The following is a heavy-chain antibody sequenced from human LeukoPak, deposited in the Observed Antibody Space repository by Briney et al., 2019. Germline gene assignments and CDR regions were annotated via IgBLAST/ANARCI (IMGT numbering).Heavy chain of an antibody. CDR3: AKGMLDLLTGYYILNTLDY. CDR1: GFTFSTYA. CDR2: ITGSGSAT. Sequence: GGSLRLSCAASGFTFSTYAVTWVRQAPGKGLEWVASITGSGSATYYADPVKGRFTISRDNSKETLYLQMNSPRADDTALYYCAKGMLDLLTGYYILNTLDYWGQGTLVTVSS. V-gene: IGHV3-23*01. D-gene: IGHD3-9*01. J-gene: IGHJ4*02.